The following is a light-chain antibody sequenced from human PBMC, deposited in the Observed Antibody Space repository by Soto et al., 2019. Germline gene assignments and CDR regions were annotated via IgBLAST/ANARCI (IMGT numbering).Light chain of an antibody. Sequence: EIVLTQSPGTLSFSTGERATLSCWASQSVSSNLAWYQQKSGQAPRLLMYGASTRATTIPARFSGSGSGTEFTLTISSLQSEDFAVYYCQQYDNWPRTFGQGTKVDI. CDR3: QQYDNWPRT. J-gene: IGKJ1*01. CDR1: QSVSSN. CDR2: GAS. V-gene: IGKV3-15*01.